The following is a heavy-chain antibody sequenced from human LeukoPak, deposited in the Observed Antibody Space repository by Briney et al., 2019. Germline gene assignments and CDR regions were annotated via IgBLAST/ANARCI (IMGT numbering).Heavy chain of an antibody. D-gene: IGHD6-6*01. CDR1: GFTFSSYW. J-gene: IGHJ4*02. Sequence: GGSLRLSCAASGFTFSSYWMHWVRHAPGKGLVWVSRINTDGSSTSYADSVKGRFTISRDNAKNTLYLQMNSLRAEDTAVYYCARESLLIAAPFDYWGQGALVTVSS. CDR2: INTDGSST. V-gene: IGHV3-74*01. CDR3: ARESLLIAAPFDY.